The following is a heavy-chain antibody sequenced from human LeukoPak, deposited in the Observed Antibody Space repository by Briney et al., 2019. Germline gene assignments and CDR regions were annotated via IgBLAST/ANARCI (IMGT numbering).Heavy chain of an antibody. D-gene: IGHD3-9*01. CDR2: ISSNGGST. CDR3: VKEGLVLRYFDWFRGSYYFDY. Sequence: GGSLRLSCSASGFTFSSYAMHWVRQAPGKGLEYVSAISSNGGSTYYADSVKGRFTISRDNSKITLYLQMSSLRAEDTAVYYCVKEGLVLRYFDWFRGSYYFDYWGQGTLVTVSS. V-gene: IGHV3-64D*06. CDR1: GFTFSSYA. J-gene: IGHJ4*02.